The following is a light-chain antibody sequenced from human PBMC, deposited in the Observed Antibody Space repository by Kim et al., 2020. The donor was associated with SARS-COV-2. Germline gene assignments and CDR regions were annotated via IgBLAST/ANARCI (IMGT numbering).Light chain of an antibody. Sequence: ESVGDRVTITCRASQGISSYLAWYQQKPGKAPKLLIYAASTLQSGVPSRFSGSGSGTEFTLTISSLQPEDFATYYCQQLNSYPRGTFGQGTKLEIK. CDR2: AAS. V-gene: IGKV1-9*01. CDR1: QGISSY. J-gene: IGKJ2*01. CDR3: QQLNSYPRGT.